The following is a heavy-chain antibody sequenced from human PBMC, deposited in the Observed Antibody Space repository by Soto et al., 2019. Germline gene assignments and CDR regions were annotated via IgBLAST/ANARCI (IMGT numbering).Heavy chain of an antibody. D-gene: IGHD3-22*01. CDR3: ARGSRDYYDSGGYSPFDQ. V-gene: IGHV3-30-3*01. CDR1: GFSFIGYA. CDR2: ISYDGDNK. J-gene: IGHJ4*02. Sequence: PGGSLRLSCAVSGFSFIGYAIHWVRQAPGKGLAWVAVISYDGDNKYYADSVTGRFTIARDNSENTLYLQMNSLRAEDTAVYYCARGSRDYYDSGGYSPFDQWGQGTLVTVSS.